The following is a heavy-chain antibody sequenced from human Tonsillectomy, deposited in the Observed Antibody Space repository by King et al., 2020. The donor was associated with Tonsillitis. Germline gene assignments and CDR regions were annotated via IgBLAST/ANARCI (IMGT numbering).Heavy chain of an antibody. D-gene: IGHD3-9*01. Sequence: QLVQSGAEVKKPGASVKVSCKASGYTFTSYGISWVRQAPGQGLEWMGWISAYNGNTNYAQKLQGRVTMTTDTSTSTAYMELRSLRSDDTAVYYCARDTDILTGYPYYYYGMDVWGQGTTVTVSS. CDR2: ISAYNGNT. CDR1: GYTFTSYG. V-gene: IGHV1-18*04. J-gene: IGHJ6*02. CDR3: ARDTDILTGYPYYYYGMDV.